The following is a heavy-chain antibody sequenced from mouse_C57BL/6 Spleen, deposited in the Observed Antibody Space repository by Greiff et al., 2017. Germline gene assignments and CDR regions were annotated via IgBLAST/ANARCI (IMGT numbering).Heavy chain of an antibody. D-gene: IGHD2-5*01. CDR2: INPGSGGT. CDR1: GYAFTNYL. CDR3: ARSGNYSNYPWFAY. V-gene: IGHV1-54*01. Sequence: QVHVKQSGAELVRPGTSVKVSCKASGYAFTNYLIEWVKQRPGQGLEWIGVINPGSGGTNYNEKFKGKATLTADKSSSTAYMQLSSLTSEDSAVYFCARSGNYSNYPWFAYWGQGTLVTVSA. J-gene: IGHJ3*01.